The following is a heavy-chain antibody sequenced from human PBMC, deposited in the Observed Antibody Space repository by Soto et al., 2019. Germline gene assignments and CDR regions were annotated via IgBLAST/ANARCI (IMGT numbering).Heavy chain of an antibody. V-gene: IGHV4-59*06. Sequence: PSETLSLTCTVSGGSISSYYWSWIRQHPGKGLEWIGYIYYSGSTYYNPSLKSRVTISVDTSKNQFSLKLSSVTAADTAVYYCARFDSTLKYCSGGSCYSGFDYWGQGTLVTVSS. CDR3: ARFDSTLKYCSGGSCYSGFDY. CDR1: GGSISSYY. CDR2: IYYSGST. D-gene: IGHD2-15*01. J-gene: IGHJ4*02.